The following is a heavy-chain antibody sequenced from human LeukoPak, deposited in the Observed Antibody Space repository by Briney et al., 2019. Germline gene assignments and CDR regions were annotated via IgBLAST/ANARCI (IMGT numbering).Heavy chain of an antibody. D-gene: IGHD3-10*01. CDR2: MNPNSANT. Sequence: ASVKVSCKASGYTFTSYDINWVRQATGQGLEWMGWMNPNSANTGYAQKFQGRVTMTRNTSISTAYMELSSLRSEDTAVYYCARGVMVRGVIITRYYYYMDVWGKGTTVTISS. V-gene: IGHV1-8*01. CDR1: GYTFTSYD. CDR3: ARGVMVRGVIITRYYYYMDV. J-gene: IGHJ6*03.